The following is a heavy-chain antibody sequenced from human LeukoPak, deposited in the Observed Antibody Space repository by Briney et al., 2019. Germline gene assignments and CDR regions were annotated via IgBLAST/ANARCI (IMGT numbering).Heavy chain of an antibody. D-gene: IGHD3-16*01. CDR3: AKDAIKYYDYVWGSYCGY. J-gene: IGHJ4*02. CDR1: GFTYSNYA. V-gene: IGHV3-66*01. CDR2: IYSGGST. Sequence: PGGSLRLSCAASGFTYSNYAMNWVRQAPGKGLEWVSVIYSGGSTYYADSVKGRFTISRDNSKNTLYLQMNSLRAEDTAVYYCAKDAIKYYDYVWGSYCGYWGQGTLVTVSS.